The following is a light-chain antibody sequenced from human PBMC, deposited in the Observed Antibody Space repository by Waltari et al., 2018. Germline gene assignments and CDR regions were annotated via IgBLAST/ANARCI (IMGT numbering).Light chain of an antibody. CDR1: QSINTW. CDR2: KTS. J-gene: IGKJ2*01. Sequence: DIQMTQFPSTLSASVGDRVTITCRASQSINTWLAWYQQKPGKAPNLLIYKTSTIESGVPSRFTGSGSGTEFTLTIDSLQPDDFATYYCQQYNSYSNTFGQGTKVEIK. V-gene: IGKV1-5*03. CDR3: QQYNSYSNT.